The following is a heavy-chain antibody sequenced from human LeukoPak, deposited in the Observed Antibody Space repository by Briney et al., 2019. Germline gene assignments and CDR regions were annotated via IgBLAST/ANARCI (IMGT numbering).Heavy chain of an antibody. Sequence: GGSLRLSCAASGFTFSTYWMSWVRQAPGKGLEWVANIRQDGSDKYYVDSVKGRFTISRDNAKNSLYLQMNSLRAEDTAVYYCVRDAFTAGDHWGQGTLVTVSS. V-gene: IGHV3-7*01. D-gene: IGHD2-8*02. J-gene: IGHJ4*02. CDR1: GFTFSTYW. CDR2: IRQDGSDK. CDR3: VRDAFTAGDH.